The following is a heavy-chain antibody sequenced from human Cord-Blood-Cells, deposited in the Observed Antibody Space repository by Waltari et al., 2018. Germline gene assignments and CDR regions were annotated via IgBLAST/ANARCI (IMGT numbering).Heavy chain of an antibody. J-gene: IGHJ6*03. V-gene: IGHV3-21*01. Sequence: VKPGGSLRLSCAASGFTFSSYSMNWVRQAPGKGLEWVSSISSSSSYIYYADSVKGRFTISRDNAKNSLYLQMNSLRAEDTAVYYCVREGPYYDFWSGYPYYYYYMDVWGKGTTVTVSS. CDR1: GFTFSSYS. CDR2: ISSSSSYI. D-gene: IGHD3-3*01. CDR3: VREGPYYDFWSGYPYYYYYMDV.